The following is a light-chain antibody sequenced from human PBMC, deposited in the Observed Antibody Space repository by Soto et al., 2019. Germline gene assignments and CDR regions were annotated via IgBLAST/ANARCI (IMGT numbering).Light chain of an antibody. CDR2: EVS. V-gene: IGLV2-14*01. Sequence: QSALTQPASVSGSPGQSITISCTGTSSDVGAHDYVSWYQQHPGKAPKLMIYEVSYRPSGVSNRFSGSKSGNTASLTISGLQAEDEATYYCSSYTSTNTLFGGGTQLTVL. J-gene: IGLJ3*02. CDR3: SSYTSTNTL. CDR1: SSDVGAHDY.